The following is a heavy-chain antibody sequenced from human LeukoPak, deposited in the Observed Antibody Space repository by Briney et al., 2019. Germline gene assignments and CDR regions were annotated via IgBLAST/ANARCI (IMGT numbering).Heavy chain of an antibody. D-gene: IGHD3-22*01. CDR3: ARPHYESSGLYVDAFDI. CDR1: GYTFTGYY. CDR2: INPNSGGT. Sequence: ASVKVSCKASGYTFTGYYMHWVRQAPGQGLEWMGRINPNSGGTTYAQKFQGRVTMTRDTSIGTAYMELSSLRSDDTAVYYCARPHYESSGLYVDAFDIWSQGTMVTVSS. V-gene: IGHV1-2*06. J-gene: IGHJ3*02.